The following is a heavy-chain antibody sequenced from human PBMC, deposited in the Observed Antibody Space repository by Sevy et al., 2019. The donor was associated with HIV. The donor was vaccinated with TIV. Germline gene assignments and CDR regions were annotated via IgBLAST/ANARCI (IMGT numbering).Heavy chain of an antibody. V-gene: IGHV1-24*01. CDR2: FDPEDGEI. CDR3: ARAREYYSDNSGYFDY. D-gene: IGHD3-22*01. CDR1: GYTLTELS. Sequence: ASVKVSCKVSGYTLTELSMHWVRQAPGKGLEWMGRFDPEDGEIIYAQKFQGRVTMTEDTSTDTAYIELGSLRSEDTAVYYCARAREYYSDNSGYFDYWGQGTLVTVSS. J-gene: IGHJ4*02.